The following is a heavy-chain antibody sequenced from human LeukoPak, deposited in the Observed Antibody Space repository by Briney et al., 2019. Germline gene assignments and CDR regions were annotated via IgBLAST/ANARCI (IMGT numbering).Heavy chain of an antibody. CDR1: XXXXTXYY. J-gene: IGHJ4*02. V-gene: IGHV1-2*02. CDR3: ARGGAYYYDSSGYYLDY. Sequence: AASXXXXXXXXXXXXTXYYMHXVRQAPGQGVEWMGWINPNSGGTNYAQKFQGRVTMTRETAISTAYMEVRRVRSGETAVYYCARGGAYYYDSSGYYLDYRGQGTLVTVSS. D-gene: IGHD3-22*01. CDR2: INPNSGGT.